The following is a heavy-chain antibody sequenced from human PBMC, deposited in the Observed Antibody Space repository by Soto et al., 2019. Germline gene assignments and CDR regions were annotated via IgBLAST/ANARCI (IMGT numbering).Heavy chain of an antibody. V-gene: IGHV3-33*01. CDR1: GFTFSSYG. CDR2: IWYDGSNK. D-gene: IGHD6-13*01. J-gene: IGHJ3*02. CDR3: ARDPTIYSSSWYDAFDI. Sequence: GGSLRLSCAASGFTFSSYGMHWVRQAPGKGLEWVAVIWYDGSNKYYADSVKGRFTNSRDNSKNTLYLQMNSLRAEDTAVYYCARDPTIYSSSWYDAFDIWGQGTMVTVSS.